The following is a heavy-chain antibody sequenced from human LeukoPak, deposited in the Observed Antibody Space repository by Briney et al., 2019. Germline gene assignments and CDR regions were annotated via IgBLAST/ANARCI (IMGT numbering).Heavy chain of an antibody. CDR3: ARGRTGYHLLPTKKDYSYYYVDV. J-gene: IGHJ6*03. V-gene: IGHV4-38-2*02. CDR2: IYHSGST. Sequence: MASETLSLTCTVSGYSISSAYYWGWIRQAPGKGLEWIGSIYHSGSTNYNPSLKSRVTISVDTSKNQFSLKLSSVTAADTAVYYCARGRTGYHLLPTKKDYSYYYVDVWDKGTTVTVSS. D-gene: IGHD2-2*01. CDR1: GYSISSAYY.